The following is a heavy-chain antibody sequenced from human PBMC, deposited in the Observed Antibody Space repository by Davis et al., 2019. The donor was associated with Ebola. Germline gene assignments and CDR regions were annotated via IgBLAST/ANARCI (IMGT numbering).Heavy chain of an antibody. CDR3: AIQVVGATRIFDF. CDR1: GGSISSYY. Sequence: MPSETLSLTCTVSGGSISSYYWSWIRQPPGKGLEWIGYIYYSGSTNYNPSLKSRVTISVDTSKNQFSLKLSSVTATDTAIYYCAIQVVGATRIFDFWGQGTLVTVSS. V-gene: IGHV4-59*08. D-gene: IGHD2-15*01. J-gene: IGHJ4*02. CDR2: IYYSGST.